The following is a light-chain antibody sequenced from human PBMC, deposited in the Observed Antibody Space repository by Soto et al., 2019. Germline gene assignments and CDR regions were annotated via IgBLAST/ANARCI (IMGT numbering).Light chain of an antibody. V-gene: IGKV1-33*01. Sequence: DIQMTQSPSSLSASVGDTVTITCQASQDITNHLNWYQQKPGKAPNLLIYDASHLETGVTSRFSGSVSGIYFTLTTSSQQPEDIATYYCQKYDDVPQFGPGTKV. CDR3: QKYDDVPQ. J-gene: IGKJ3*01. CDR1: QDITNH. CDR2: DAS.